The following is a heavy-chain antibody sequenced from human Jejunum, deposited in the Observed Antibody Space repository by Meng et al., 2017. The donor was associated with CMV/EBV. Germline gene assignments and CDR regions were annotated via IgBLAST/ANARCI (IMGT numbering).Heavy chain of an antibody. CDR3: ANQLPWNYYYGMDL. D-gene: IGHD2-2*01. V-gene: IGHV3-21*01. CDR1: GFSFSIFN. J-gene: IGHJ6*02. CDR2: ISSTSSYI. Sequence: SGFSFSIFNMNWVRQAPGKGLEWVASISSTSSYIYYADSLKGRFAISRDNAKNSLFLQMNSLRAEDTAVYYCANQLPWNYYYGMDLWGQGTTVTVSS.